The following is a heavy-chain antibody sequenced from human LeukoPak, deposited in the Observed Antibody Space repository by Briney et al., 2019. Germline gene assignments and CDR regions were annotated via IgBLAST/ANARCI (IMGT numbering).Heavy chain of an antibody. Sequence: PGRSLRLSCAASGFTFSSYAMHWVRQAPGKGLEWVAVIAYDGRNKYYADSVKGRFTISRDNSKNTLYLQMNSLRAEDTAVYYCARETERLLGYWGQGTLVTVSS. J-gene: IGHJ4*02. D-gene: IGHD3-22*01. V-gene: IGHV3-30*04. CDR3: ARETERLLGY. CDR1: GFTFSSYA. CDR2: IAYDGRNK.